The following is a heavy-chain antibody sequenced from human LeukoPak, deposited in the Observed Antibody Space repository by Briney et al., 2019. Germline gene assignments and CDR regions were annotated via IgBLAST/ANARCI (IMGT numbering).Heavy chain of an antibody. Sequence: ASVKVSCRVSGYTLTELSMHWVRQAPGKGLEWMGGFDPEDGETICAQKFQGRVTMTEDTSTDTAYMELSSLRSEDTAVYYCATDSGYLFDYWGQGTLVTVSS. CDR1: GYTLTELS. J-gene: IGHJ4*02. V-gene: IGHV1-24*01. CDR2: FDPEDGET. D-gene: IGHD6-25*01. CDR3: ATDSGYLFDY.